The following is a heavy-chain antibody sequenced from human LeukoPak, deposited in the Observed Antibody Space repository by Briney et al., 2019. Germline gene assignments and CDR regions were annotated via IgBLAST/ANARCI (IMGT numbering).Heavy chain of an antibody. CDR1: GYTFTGYY. V-gene: IGHV1-2*02. D-gene: IGHD6-19*01. CDR3: ARGPEWYSSGWYAGDVDY. CDR2: TNPNSGGT. J-gene: IGHJ4*02. Sequence: ASVKVSCKASGYTFTGYYMHWVRQAPGQGLEWMGWTNPNSGGTNYAQKFQGRVTMTRDTSISTAYMELSRLRSDDTAVYYCARGPEWYSSGWYAGDVDYWGQGTLVTVSS.